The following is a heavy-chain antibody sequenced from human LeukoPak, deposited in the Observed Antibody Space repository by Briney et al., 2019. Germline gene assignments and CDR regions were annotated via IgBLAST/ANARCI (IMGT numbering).Heavy chain of an antibody. J-gene: IGHJ4*02. CDR2: MNPNSGDT. V-gene: IGHV1-2*02. CDR1: VYTFTNFY. D-gene: IGHD2-2*01. Sequence: ASVTVSCKASVYTFTNFYIQWVRQAPGQGLEWMGWMNPNSGDTSYAREFQDRNTMTRDTSLSTAYMELSRLRSDDTAVYFCARRPINCIITNCYVDYWGQGTLVTVSS. CDR3: ARRPINCIITNCYVDY.